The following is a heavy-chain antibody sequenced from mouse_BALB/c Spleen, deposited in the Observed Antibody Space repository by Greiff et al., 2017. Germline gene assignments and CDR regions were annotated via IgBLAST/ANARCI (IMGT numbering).Heavy chain of an antibody. D-gene: IGHD1-1*01. CDR1: GYTFTDYN. CDR2: INPNNGGT. CDR3: ARAYGSRTYWYFDV. Sequence: VQLQQSGPELVKPGASVKIPCKASGYTFTDYNMDWVKQSHGKSLEWIGDINPNNGGTIYNQKFKGKATLTVDKSSSTAYMELRSLTSEDTAVYYCARAYGSRTYWYFDVWGAGTTVTVSS. J-gene: IGHJ1*01. V-gene: IGHV1-18*01.